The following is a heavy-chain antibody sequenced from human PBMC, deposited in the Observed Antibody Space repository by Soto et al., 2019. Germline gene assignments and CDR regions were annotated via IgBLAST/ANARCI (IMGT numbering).Heavy chain of an antibody. D-gene: IGHD3-22*01. J-gene: IGHJ6*02. CDR1: GGSISSGGYY. V-gene: IGHV4-31*03. CDR2: IYYSGST. Sequence: SETLSLTCTVSGGSISSGGYYWSWIRQHPGKVLEWIGYIYYSGSTYYNPSLKSRVTISVDTSKNQFSLKLSSVTAADTAVYYCAREGHYYDSSGYPYYYYGMDVWGQGTTVTVSS. CDR3: AREGHYYDSSGYPYYYYGMDV.